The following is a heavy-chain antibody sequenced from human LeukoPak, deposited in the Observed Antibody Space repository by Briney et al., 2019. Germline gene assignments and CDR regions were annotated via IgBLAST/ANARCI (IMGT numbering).Heavy chain of an antibody. CDR2: IYHTGST. Sequence: SQTLSLTCTVSGGSISSGSYYWSWIRQSPGKGLEWIGYIYHTGSTSYSPSLKSRVTISADTSQNQFSLKLSSVTAADTAVYYCASRKLGNDYWGQGTLVTVSS. CDR1: GGSISSGSYY. D-gene: IGHD7-27*01. J-gene: IGHJ4*02. V-gene: IGHV4-61*01. CDR3: ASRKLGNDY.